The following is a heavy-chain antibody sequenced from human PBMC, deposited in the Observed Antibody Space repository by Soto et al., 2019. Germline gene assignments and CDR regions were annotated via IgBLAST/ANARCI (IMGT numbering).Heavy chain of an antibody. V-gene: IGHV4-30-4*01. CDR1: GGSINSDDHY. Sequence: SETLSLTCSVSGGSINSDDHYWTWIRQPPGKGLEWIGSIYKSGTTNYNPSLKSRTTVSIDTSKNQFSLNLTSVTAADTALYYCARQRTGGFSFATRGQARPGTVS. J-gene: IGHJ5*02. CDR3: ARQRTGGFSFAT. CDR2: IYKSGTT.